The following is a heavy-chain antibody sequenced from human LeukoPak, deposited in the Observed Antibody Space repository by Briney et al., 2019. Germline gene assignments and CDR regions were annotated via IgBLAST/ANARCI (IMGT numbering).Heavy chain of an antibody. Sequence: SETLSLTCTVSGGSISSSGYYWGWIRQPPGKGLEWIGSIYYSGSTYYNPSLKSRVTISVDTSKNQFSLKLSSVTAADTAVYYCARLSSAMSRVDYWGQGTLVTVSS. D-gene: IGHD2-2*01. CDR1: GGSISSSGYY. J-gene: IGHJ4*02. CDR3: ARLSSAMSRVDY. V-gene: IGHV4-39*01. CDR2: IYYSGST.